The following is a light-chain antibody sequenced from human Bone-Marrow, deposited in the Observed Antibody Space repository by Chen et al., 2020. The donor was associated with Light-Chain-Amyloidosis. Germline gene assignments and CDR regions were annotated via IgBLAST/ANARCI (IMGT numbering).Light chain of an antibody. Sequence: QTVVTQEPSFSVSPGGTVTLTCGLSSGSVSTNYYPAWYQQTPGPAPRTLIYSTNTRSSGVPDRFSGSILGNKAALNITGAQADDESDYYCVLYVGSGIWVFGGGTKLTVL. CDR1: SGSVSTNYY. V-gene: IGLV8-61*01. J-gene: IGLJ3*02. CDR2: STN. CDR3: VLYVGSGIWV.